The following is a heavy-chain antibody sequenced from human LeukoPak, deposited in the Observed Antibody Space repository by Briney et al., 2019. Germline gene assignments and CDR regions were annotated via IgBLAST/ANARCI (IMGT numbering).Heavy chain of an antibody. CDR2: ISWNSGSI. D-gene: IGHD6-19*01. CDR3: AKGRERYNSGWSLDY. V-gene: IGHV3-9*01. CDR1: GFTFDDYA. J-gene: IGHJ4*02. Sequence: GGSLRLSCAASGFTFDDYAMHWVRQAPGKGLEWVSGISWNSGSIGYAGSVKGRFTISRDNAKNSLYLQMNSLRAEDTALYYCAKGRERYNSGWSLDYWGQGTLVTVSS.